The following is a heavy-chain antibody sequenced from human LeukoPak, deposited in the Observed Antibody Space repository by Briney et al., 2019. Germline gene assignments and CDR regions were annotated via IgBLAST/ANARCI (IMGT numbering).Heavy chain of an antibody. D-gene: IGHD2-2*01. J-gene: IGHJ6*02. CDR1: GGSISNYY. CDR3: XXXXXXXXPXRVPAANYYYYYGMDV. Sequence: SETLSLTCTVSGGSISNYYWSWIRQPPGKGLEWIAYIYYTGITNYNPSLKSRVTISLDTSKNYFSLRLTSVTATDTAVYYCXXXXXXXXPXRVPAANYYYYYGMDVWGQGTTVTVSS. CDR2: IYYTGIT. V-gene: IGHV4-59*08.